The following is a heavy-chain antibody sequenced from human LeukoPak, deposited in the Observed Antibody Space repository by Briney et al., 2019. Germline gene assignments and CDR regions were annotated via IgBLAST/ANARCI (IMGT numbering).Heavy chain of an antibody. D-gene: IGHD4-17*01. CDR1: GFTFSSYW. J-gene: IGHJ1*01. CDR3: AKNGVPVRL. Sequence: PPGGPLRLSCAASGFTFSSYWMHWVRKGPGKGLVWVSRINSDGSSTNYADSVRGRFTISRDNAENTLYLQMSSLRAEDLAVYYCAKNGVPVRLWGQGTLVTVSS. V-gene: IGHV3-74*01. CDR2: INSDGSST.